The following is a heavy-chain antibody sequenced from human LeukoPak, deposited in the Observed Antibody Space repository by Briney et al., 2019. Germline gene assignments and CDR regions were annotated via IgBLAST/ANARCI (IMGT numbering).Heavy chain of an antibody. V-gene: IGHV4-34*01. J-gene: IGHJ4*02. CDR3: ARVTRSGGWEFSDY. CDR2: INHSGST. CDR1: GGSFSGYY. D-gene: IGHD3-10*01. Sequence: SETLSLTCAVYGGSFSGYYWSWIRQPPGKGLEWIGEINHSGSTNYNPSLKSRVTTSVDTSKNQFSLKLSSVTAADTAVYYCARVTRSGGWEFSDYWGQGTLVTVSS.